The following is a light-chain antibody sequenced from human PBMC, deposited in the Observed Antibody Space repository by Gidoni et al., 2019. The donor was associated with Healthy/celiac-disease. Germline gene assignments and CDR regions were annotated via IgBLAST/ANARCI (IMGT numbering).Light chain of an antibody. V-gene: IGLV6-57*03. Sequence: NFMLTQPHSVSESPGKTVTISCTRSSGSIASNYVQGYQQRPGSAPTTVIYEDNQRPSGVPDRFSGSIDSSSNSASRTISELKTEDEADYDCQSYDSSNQVFGGGTKLTVL. J-gene: IGLJ3*02. CDR1: SGSIASNY. CDR2: EDN. CDR3: QSYDSSNQV.